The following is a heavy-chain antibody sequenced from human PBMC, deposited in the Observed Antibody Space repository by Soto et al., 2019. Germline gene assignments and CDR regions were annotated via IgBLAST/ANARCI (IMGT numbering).Heavy chain of an antibody. J-gene: IGHJ4*02. Sequence: EVQLLESGGDLVQPGGSLRLSCVTSGFTLSSYAMSWVRQAPGKGLEWVSGIYGSGGNTYYADSVKGRFTISRDSSKNTLYLKMNSLRAEDTAVYYCAKSGRYCTGGSSCFSHWGQGTLVTVSS. CDR3: AKSGRYCTGGSSCFSH. CDR2: IYGSGGNT. V-gene: IGHV3-23*01. D-gene: IGHD2-8*02. CDR1: GFTLSSYA.